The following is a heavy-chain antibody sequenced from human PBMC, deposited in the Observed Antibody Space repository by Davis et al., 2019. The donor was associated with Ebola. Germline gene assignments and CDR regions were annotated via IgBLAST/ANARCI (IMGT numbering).Heavy chain of an antibody. CDR2: IYYSGST. J-gene: IGHJ5*02. CDR1: GGSISSSSYY. V-gene: IGHV4-39*01. CDR3: ARVIVLMVYGENWFDP. Sequence: PSETLSLTCTVSGGSISSSSYYWGWIRQPPGKGLEWIGSIYYSGSTYYNPSLKSRVTISVDTSKNQFSLKLSSVTAADTAVYYCARVIVLMVYGENWFDPWGQGTLVTVSS. D-gene: IGHD2-8*01.